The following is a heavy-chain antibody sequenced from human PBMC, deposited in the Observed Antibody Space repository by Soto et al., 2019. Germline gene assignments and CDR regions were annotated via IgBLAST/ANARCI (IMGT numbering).Heavy chain of an antibody. V-gene: IGHV1-24*01. Sequence: ASVKVSWKVSGYTLTELSMHWVRQAPGKGLEWMGGFDPEDGETIYAQKFQGRVTMTEDTSTDTAYMELSSLRSEDTAVYYCATSAVTYCGGHCSFAYWGQGTLVTVSS. CDR1: GYTLTELS. D-gene: IGHD2-21*01. J-gene: IGHJ4*02. CDR3: ATSAVTYCGGHCSFAY. CDR2: FDPEDGET.